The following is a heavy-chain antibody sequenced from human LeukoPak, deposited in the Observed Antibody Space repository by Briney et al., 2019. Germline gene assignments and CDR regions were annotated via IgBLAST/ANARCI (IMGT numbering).Heavy chain of an antibody. CDR2: IYYGGNT. CDR1: GGSISSSSYY. Sequence: SDTLSLTCTVSGGSISSSSYYWGWIRQPPGKGLEWIATIYYGGNTYYNPSLKSRVTISLDTSKNQFSLKLSSVTAADTAAYYCARSPYSNGLWNFDCWGLGTLVTVSS. CDR3: ARSPYSNGLWNFDC. D-gene: IGHD6-19*01. V-gene: IGHV4-39*01. J-gene: IGHJ4*02.